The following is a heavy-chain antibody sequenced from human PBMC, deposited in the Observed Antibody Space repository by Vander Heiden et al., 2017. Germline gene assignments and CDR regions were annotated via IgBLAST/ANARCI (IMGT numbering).Heavy chain of an antibody. J-gene: IGHJ5*02. CDR3: AKAQINQVRRFAP. CDR1: GLPLDDDA. CDR2: ISWNSGSI. D-gene: IGHD1-1*01. V-gene: IGHV3-9*01. Sequence: APPGLPLDDDAMYWDRQAPGKGLEWVSGISWNSGSIGYADSVKGRFTISRDNAKNSLYLQMNSLRDEDTALYYCAKAQINQVRRFAPWGQGTLVTVSS.